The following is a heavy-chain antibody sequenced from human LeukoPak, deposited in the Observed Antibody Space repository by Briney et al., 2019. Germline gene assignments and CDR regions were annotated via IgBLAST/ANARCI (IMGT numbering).Heavy chain of an antibody. V-gene: IGHV4-30-4*07. CDR1: GGSISSGGYS. D-gene: IGHD1-1*01. J-gene: IGHJ5*02. CDR2: IYYSGST. CDR3: ARGPPSLNAERRIDP. Sequence: TSETLSLTCAVSGGSISSGGYSWSWIRQPPGKGLEWIGYIYYSGSTYYNPSLKSRVTISVDTSKNQFSLKLSSVTAADTAVYYCARGPPSLNAERRIDPWGQGTLVTVSS.